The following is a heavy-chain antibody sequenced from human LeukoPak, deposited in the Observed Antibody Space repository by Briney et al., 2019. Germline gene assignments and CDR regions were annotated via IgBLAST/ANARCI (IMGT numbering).Heavy chain of an antibody. J-gene: IGHJ4*02. CDR3: ARGIAAYGDYGY. V-gene: IGHV4-59*01. Sequence: SSETVSLNATGSGGTSYGFNWSWLPQPPGQGLEWIAYINNSGSNNYNPTLKSRVTIPIATSKNQFSLKQSSLTAADTAIYYCARGIAAYGDYGYWGQGILVTVSS. CDR1: GGTSYGFN. CDR2: INNSGSN. D-gene: IGHD4-17*01.